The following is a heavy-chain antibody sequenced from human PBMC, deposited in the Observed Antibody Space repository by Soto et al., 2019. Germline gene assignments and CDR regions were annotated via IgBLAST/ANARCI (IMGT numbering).Heavy chain of an antibody. V-gene: IGHV3-48*03. J-gene: IGHJ5*02. CDR3: VGDGDGGCCSSWFVP. Sequence: GGSLRLSCAASGFTFSNYEMNWFRQAPGKGLEWISYIDRSGTTIHYADSVKGRFTISRDNAKNSMYLQMNSLRVDDTAVYYCVGDGDGGCCSSWFVPWGQGTLVTVSS. CDR1: GFTFSNYE. CDR2: IDRSGTTI. D-gene: IGHD2-15*01.